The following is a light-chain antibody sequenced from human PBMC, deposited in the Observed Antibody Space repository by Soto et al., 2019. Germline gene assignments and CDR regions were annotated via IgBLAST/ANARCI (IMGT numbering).Light chain of an antibody. J-gene: IGLJ1*01. CDR1: GSDVGAYDY. CDR3: TSYTTRPTNV. CDR2: DVN. V-gene: IGLV2-14*01. Sequence: QSALTQPASVSGSPGQSITISCTGTGSDVGAYDYVSWYQQHPGKAPKLMIYDVNNRPSGVSNRFSGSKSGNTASLSISGLQVDDEANEYCTSYTTRPTNVFETGTKLTAL.